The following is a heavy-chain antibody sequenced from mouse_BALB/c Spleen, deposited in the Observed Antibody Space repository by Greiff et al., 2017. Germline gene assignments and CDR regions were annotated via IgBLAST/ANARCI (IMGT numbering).Heavy chain of an antibody. Sequence: EVQLVESGAELVRSGASVKLSCTASGFNIKDYYMHWVKQRPEQGLEWIGWIDPENGDTEYAPKFQGKATMTADTSSNTAYLQLSSLTSEDTAVYYCNAHYGSSYHYFDYWGQGTTLTVAS. CDR3: NAHYGSSYHYFDY. D-gene: IGHD1-1*01. J-gene: IGHJ2*01. CDR2: IDPENGDT. CDR1: GFNIKDYY. V-gene: IGHV14-4*02.